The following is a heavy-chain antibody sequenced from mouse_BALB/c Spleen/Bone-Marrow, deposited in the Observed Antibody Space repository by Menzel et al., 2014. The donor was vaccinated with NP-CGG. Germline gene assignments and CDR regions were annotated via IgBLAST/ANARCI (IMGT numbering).Heavy chain of an antibody. CDR3: ATGWFAY. CDR1: GFTFTDYY. V-gene: IGHV7-3*02. CDR2: IRNKANGYTT. J-gene: IGHJ3*01. Sequence: DVKLVESGGGLVQPGGSLRLSCATSGFTFTDYYMSWVRQPPGKALEWLGFIRNKANGYTTEYSASEKGRFTISRDNSQSILYLQMNTLRAEDSATYYCATGWFAYWGQGTLVTVSA.